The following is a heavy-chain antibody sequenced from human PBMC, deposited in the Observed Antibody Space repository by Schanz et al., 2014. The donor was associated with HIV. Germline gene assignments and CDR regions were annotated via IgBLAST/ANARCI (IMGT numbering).Heavy chain of an antibody. J-gene: IGHJ6*02. V-gene: IGHV3-74*01. CDR2: INSNEGTT. D-gene: IGHD3-16*01. Sequence: VQLVESGGGVVQPGRSLRLSCAASGFTFNSYGMHWVRQAPGKGLGWVSRINSNEGTTDYADSVKGRFTISRDNAKNTLYLQMNSLRAEDTAVYYCAKDGGSRGRRRGMDVWGQGTTVTVSS. CDR1: GFTFNSYG. CDR3: AKDGGSRGRRRGMDV.